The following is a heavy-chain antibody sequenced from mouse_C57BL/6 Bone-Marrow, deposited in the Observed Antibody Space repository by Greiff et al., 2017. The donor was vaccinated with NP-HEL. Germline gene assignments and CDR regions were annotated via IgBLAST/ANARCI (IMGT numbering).Heavy chain of an antibody. Sequence: DVHLVESGTVLARPGASVKMSCKTSGYTFTSYWMHWVKQRPGQGLEWIGAIYPGNSDTSYNQKFKGKAKLTAVTSASTAYMELSSLTNEDSAVYYCTKPADWFAYWGQGTLVTVSA. J-gene: IGHJ3*01. CDR1: GYTFTSYW. CDR2: IYPGNSDT. CDR3: TKPADWFAY. V-gene: IGHV1-5*01.